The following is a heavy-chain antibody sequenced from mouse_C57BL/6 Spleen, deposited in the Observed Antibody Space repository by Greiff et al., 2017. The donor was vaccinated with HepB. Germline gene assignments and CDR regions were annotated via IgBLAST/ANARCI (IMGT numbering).Heavy chain of an antibody. Sequence: VQLQQSGAELARPGASVKLSCKASGYTFTSYGISWVKQRTGQGLEWIGEIYPRSGNTYYNEKFKGKATLTADKSSSTAYMELRSLTSEDSAVYFCARWDYYGSSYSYFDVWGTGTTVTVSS. CDR1: GYTFTSYG. V-gene: IGHV1-81*01. CDR2: IYPRSGNT. CDR3: ARWDYYGSSYSYFDV. D-gene: IGHD1-1*01. J-gene: IGHJ1*03.